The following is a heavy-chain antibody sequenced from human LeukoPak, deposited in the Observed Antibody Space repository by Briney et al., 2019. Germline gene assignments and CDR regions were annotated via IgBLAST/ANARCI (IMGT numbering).Heavy chain of an antibody. J-gene: IGHJ4*02. CDR2: IIPIFGTA. D-gene: IGHD6-19*01. Sequence: ASEKVSCKASGGTFISYAISWVRQAPGQGLEWMGGIIPIFGTANYAQKFQGRVTITADESTSTVYMELSSLGSEDTAVYYCARDGVAGAFDYWGQGTLVTVSS. CDR3: ARDGVAGAFDY. CDR1: GGTFISYA. V-gene: IGHV1-69*13.